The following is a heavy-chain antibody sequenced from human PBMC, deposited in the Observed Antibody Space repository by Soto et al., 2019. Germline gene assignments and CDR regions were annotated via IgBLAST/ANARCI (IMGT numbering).Heavy chain of an antibody. Sequence: PSETLSLTCTVSGGSISSGGYYWSWIRQHPGKGLEWIGYIYYSGSTYYNPSLKSRVTISVDTSKNQFSLKLSSVTAADTAVYYCARDHEVMAHSGVDPWGQGTLVTVSS. V-gene: IGHV4-31*03. CDR2: IYYSGST. D-gene: IGHD3-10*01. J-gene: IGHJ5*02. CDR1: GGSISSGGYY. CDR3: ARDHEVMAHSGVDP.